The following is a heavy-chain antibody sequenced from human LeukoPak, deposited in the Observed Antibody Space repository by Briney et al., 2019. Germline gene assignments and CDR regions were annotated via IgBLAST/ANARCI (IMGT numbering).Heavy chain of an antibody. CDR1: GFMFRSYG. J-gene: IGHJ4*02. D-gene: IGHD2-8*01. V-gene: IGHV3-30*02. CDR3: VKDSEEMVPRGYLDY. Sequence: PGGSLRLSCTASGFMFRSYGMNWVRQAPGKGLGWVAFISDNAGDQYYGDTVRGRATVSRDNVRKALFLQIDSLRPEDTAVYYCVKDSEEMVPRGYLDYWGKGTLVTVSS. CDR2: ISDNAGDQ.